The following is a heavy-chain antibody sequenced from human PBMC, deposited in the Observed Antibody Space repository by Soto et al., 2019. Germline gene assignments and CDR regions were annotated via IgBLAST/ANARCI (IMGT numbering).Heavy chain of an antibody. J-gene: IGHJ6*02. D-gene: IGHD2-21*02. CDR3: ARDRLVVTAKAPDYYYGMDV. V-gene: IGHV1-69*01. Sequence: QVQLVQSGAEVKKPGSSVKVSCKASGGTFSSYAISWVRQAPGHGLEWMGGIIPIFGTANYAQKFQGRVTITADESTSTAYMELSSLRSEDTAGYYCARDRLVVTAKAPDYYYGMDVWGQGTTVTVSS. CDR2: IIPIFGTA. CDR1: GGTFSSYA.